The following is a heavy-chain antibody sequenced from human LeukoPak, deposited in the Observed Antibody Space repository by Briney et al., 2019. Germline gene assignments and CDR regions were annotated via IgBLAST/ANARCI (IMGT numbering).Heavy chain of an antibody. CDR3: ASYLVLYYYGMDV. V-gene: IGHV1-69*04. J-gene: IGHJ6*02. D-gene: IGHD6-6*01. Sequence: SVKVSCKASGGTFSSYAISWVRQAPGQGLEWMGRIIPILGIANYAQKFQGRVTITADKSTSTTYMELSSLRSEDTAVYYCASYLVLYYYGMDVWGQGTTVTVSS. CDR2: IIPILGIA. CDR1: GGTFSSYA.